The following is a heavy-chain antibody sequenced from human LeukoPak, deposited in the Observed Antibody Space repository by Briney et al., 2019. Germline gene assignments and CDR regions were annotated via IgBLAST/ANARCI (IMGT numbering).Heavy chain of an antibody. CDR1: GGSISNSHYY. Sequence: SETLSLTCTVSGGSISNSHYYWAWVRQPPGGGLEWIGSIYFSGSTYYDPSLKSRVIISVDTSKNQFSLKMSSATAADTAVYYCARRQKLNNSDGYYFDYWGQGTLVTVSS. CDR2: IYFSGST. J-gene: IGHJ4*02. D-gene: IGHD4-23*01. V-gene: IGHV4-39*01. CDR3: ARRQKLNNSDGYYFDY.